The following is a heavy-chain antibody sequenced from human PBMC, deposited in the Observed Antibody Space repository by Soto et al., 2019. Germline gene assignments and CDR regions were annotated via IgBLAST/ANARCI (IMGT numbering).Heavy chain of an antibody. CDR1: GYSFTSYW. CDR2: IYPGDSDT. V-gene: IGHV5-51*01. D-gene: IGHD3-10*01. J-gene: IGHJ3*02. CDR3: ASQVLLWFGAGDAFDI. Sequence: PGESLKISCKGSGYSFTSYWIGWVRQMPGKGLEWMGIIYPGDSDTRYSPSFQGQVTIPADKSISTAYLQWSSLKASDTAMYYCASQVLLWFGAGDAFDIWGQGTMVTVSS.